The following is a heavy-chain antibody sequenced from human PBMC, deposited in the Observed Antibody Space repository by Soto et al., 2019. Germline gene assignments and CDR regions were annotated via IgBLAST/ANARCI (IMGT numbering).Heavy chain of an antibody. Sequence: GGSLRLSCAASGFTFSSHAMSWVRQAPGKGLEWVSAISGSGGSTYYADSVKGRFTISRDNSKNTLYLQMNSLRAEDTAVYYCAKESDHNIPWRPAYYFDYWGQGTLVTVSS. CDR1: GFTFSSHA. D-gene: IGHD5-12*01. J-gene: IGHJ4*02. V-gene: IGHV3-23*01. CDR3: AKESDHNIPWRPAYYFDY. CDR2: ISGSGGST.